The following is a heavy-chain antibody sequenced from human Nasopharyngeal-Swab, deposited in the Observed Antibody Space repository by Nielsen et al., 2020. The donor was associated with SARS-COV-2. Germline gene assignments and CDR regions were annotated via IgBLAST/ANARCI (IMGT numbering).Heavy chain of an antibody. CDR3: ARGDYYDSGSYPLDYWYFDL. V-gene: IGHV1-3*01. D-gene: IGHD3-10*01. Sequence: ASVKVSCKASGYTFTRYTMHWVRQAPGQRLEWMGWINAGNGNTKYSQKFQGRVTISRDTSASTAYMELSSLRSEDTAVYYCARGDYYDSGSYPLDYWYFDLWGRGTLVTVSS. CDR2: INAGNGNT. CDR1: GYTFTRYT. J-gene: IGHJ2*01.